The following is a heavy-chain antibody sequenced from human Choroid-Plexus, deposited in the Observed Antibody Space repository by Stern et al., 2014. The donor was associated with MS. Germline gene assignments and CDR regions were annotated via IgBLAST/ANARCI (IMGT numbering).Heavy chain of an antibody. CDR2: INSNTGGT. Sequence: QVQLVQSGAEVKKPGASVKVSCKTSGYIFTSYYIHWVRQAPGQGLEWMAWINSNTGGTKYAQKFQGRVTMSRDTSISTAYVELSSLTSDDTAVYYCARDQRGITIFGVVTDYYYLGMDVWGQGTTVTVSS. D-gene: IGHD3-3*01. CDR1: GYIFTSYY. CDR3: ARDQRGITIFGVVTDYYYLGMDV. V-gene: IGHV1-2*02. J-gene: IGHJ6*02.